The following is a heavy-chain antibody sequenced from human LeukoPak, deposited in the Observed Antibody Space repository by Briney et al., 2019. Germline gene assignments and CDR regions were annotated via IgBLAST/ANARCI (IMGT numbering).Heavy chain of an antibody. CDR3: ARDSSSSWRFDY. V-gene: IGHV3-66*01. CDR2: IYSGGST. CDR1: GFTVSSNY. J-gene: IGHJ4*02. Sequence: PGGSLRLSCAASGFTVSSNYMSWVRQAPGKGLEWVSVIYSGGSTYYADSVKGRSTISRDNSKNTLYLQMNSLRAEDTAVYYCARDSSSSWRFDYWGQGTLVTVSS. D-gene: IGHD6-6*01.